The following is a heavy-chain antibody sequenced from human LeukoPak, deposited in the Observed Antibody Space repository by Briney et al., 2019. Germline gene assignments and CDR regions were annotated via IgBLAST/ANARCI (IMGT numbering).Heavy chain of an antibody. Sequence: PSETLSLTCTVSGGSISSGGHYWSWIRQHPGKGLEWIGYIYYSGSTYYNPSLKSRVTISVDTSKNQFSLKLSSVTAADTAVYYCARVREVPAAMPNWFDPWGQGTLVTVSS. CDR1: GGSISSGGHY. V-gene: IGHV4-31*03. J-gene: IGHJ5*02. CDR3: ARVREVPAAMPNWFDP. D-gene: IGHD2-2*01. CDR2: IYYSGST.